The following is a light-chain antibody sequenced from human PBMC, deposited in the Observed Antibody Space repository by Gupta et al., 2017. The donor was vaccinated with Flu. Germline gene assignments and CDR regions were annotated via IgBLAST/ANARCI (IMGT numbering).Light chain of an antibody. CDR1: QSISSY. V-gene: IGKV1-39*01. J-gene: IGKJ2*03. CDR3: QQSYSTPPYS. CDR2: AAS. Sequence: DIQMTQSSSSLSASVGDRVTITCRASQSISSYLNWYQQKPGKAPKLLIYAASSLQSGVPSRFSGSGSGTDFTLTISSLQPEDFATYYCQQSYSTPPYSFGQGTKLEIK.